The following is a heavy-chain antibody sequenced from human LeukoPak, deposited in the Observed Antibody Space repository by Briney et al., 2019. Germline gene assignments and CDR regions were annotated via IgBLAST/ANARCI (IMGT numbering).Heavy chain of an antibody. D-gene: IGHD5-12*01. V-gene: IGHV3-21*01. CDR1: GFTFSSYG. Sequence: GGSLRLSCAASGFTFSSYGMHWVRQAPGKGLEWVSSISSNSYYIYYAESVKGRFTISRDNAKNSLYLQMNSLRAEDTAVYYCARDGLGYSGYALDAFDIWGQGTMVTVSS. CDR3: ARDGLGYSGYALDAFDI. J-gene: IGHJ3*02. CDR2: ISSNSYYI.